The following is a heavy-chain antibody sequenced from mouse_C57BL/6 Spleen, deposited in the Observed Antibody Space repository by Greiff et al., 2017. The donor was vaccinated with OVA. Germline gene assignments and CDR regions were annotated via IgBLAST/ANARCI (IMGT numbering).Heavy chain of an antibody. CDR3: ARGGYDEGSFAY. CDR2: ISDGGSYT. D-gene: IGHD2-2*01. CDR1: GFTFSSYA. V-gene: IGHV5-4*01. J-gene: IGHJ3*01. Sequence: EVQRVESGGGLVKPGGSLKLSCAASGFTFSSYAMSWVRQTPEKRLEWVATISDGGSYTYYPDNVKGRFTISRDNAKNNLYMQMGHLKSEDTAMYYCARGGYDEGSFAYWGQGTLVTVSA.